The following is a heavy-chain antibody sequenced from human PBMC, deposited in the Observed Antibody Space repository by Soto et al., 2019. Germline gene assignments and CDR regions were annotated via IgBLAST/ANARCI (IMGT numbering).Heavy chain of an antibody. CDR1: GGTFSSYT. V-gene: IGHV1-69*08. D-gene: IGHD3-10*01. J-gene: IGHJ4*02. CDR2: IIPILGIA. CDR3: AREVGSGSCVT. Sequence: QVQLVQSGAEVKKPGSSVKVSCKASGGTFSSYTISWVRQAPGQGLEWMGRIIPILGIANYAQKFQGRVTITADKSTSTAYRELSSLRSEDTAVYYCAREVGSGSCVTWGQGTLVTVSS.